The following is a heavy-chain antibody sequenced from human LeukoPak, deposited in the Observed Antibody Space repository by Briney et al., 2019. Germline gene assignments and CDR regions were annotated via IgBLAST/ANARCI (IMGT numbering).Heavy chain of an antibody. Sequence: GSLRLSCEASGVTIGPYAIYWVRQGPGGGLEWVAVIKADGSGTFYADSVRGRFTTSRDNSKNSLYLQMNSLTSEDTALYYCATWAFYHNLDVWGHGTTVIVSS. D-gene: IGHD2/OR15-2a*01. V-gene: IGHV3-43*02. CDR3: ATWAFYHNLDV. J-gene: IGHJ6*02. CDR2: IKADGSGT. CDR1: GVTIGPYA.